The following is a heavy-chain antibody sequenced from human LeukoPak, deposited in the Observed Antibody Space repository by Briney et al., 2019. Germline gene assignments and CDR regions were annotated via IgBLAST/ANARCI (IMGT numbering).Heavy chain of an antibody. Sequence: ASVKVSCKASGGTFSNYAISWVRQAPGQGLEWMGGIIPIFGTANYAQKFRGRVTMTTDTSTSTAYMELRSLRSDDTAVYYCARGDTYYYDSSGYYYDYWGQGTLVTVSS. D-gene: IGHD3-22*01. V-gene: IGHV1-69*05. CDR1: GGTFSNYA. J-gene: IGHJ4*02. CDR2: IIPIFGTA. CDR3: ARGDTYYYDSSGYYYDY.